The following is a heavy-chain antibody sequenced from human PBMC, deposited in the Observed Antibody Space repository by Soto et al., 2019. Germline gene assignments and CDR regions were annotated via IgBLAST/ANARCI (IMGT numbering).Heavy chain of an antibody. J-gene: IGHJ5*02. D-gene: IGHD3-22*01. CDR2: ISSSGSYI. Sequence: EVQLVESGGGLVKPGGSLRLSCAASGFIFSSYNMNWVRQAPGKGLEWVSSISSSGSYIFYADSVEGRFTISRDNAKNYLYLQMNSLRAEYTAVYYCAWEGYDYDTHVHPPWFDGWGRGTLV. V-gene: IGHV3-21*01. CDR3: AWEGYDYDTHVHPPWFDG. CDR1: GFIFSSYN.